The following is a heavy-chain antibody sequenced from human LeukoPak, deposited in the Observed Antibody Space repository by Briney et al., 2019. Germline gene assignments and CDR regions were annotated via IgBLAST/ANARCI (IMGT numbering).Heavy chain of an antibody. CDR2: IWYDGSNK. CDR1: GFTFSSYG. V-gene: IGHV3-30*02. J-gene: IGHJ4*02. Sequence: GGSLRLSCAASGFTFSSYGMHWVRQAPGKGLEWVAVIWYDGSNKYYADSVKGRFTISRDNSKNTLYLQMNSLRAEDTAVYYCAKDGYSSSYFDYWGQGTLVTVSS. CDR3: AKDGYSSSYFDY. D-gene: IGHD6-6*01.